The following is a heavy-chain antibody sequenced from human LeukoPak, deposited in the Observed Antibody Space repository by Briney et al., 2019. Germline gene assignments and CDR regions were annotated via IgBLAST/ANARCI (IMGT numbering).Heavy chain of an antibody. V-gene: IGHV1-2*02. CDR1: GYTFTGYY. Sequence: ASVKVSCKASGYTFTGYYMHWARQAPGQGLEWMGCINPNSGGTNYAQKFQGRVTMTRDTSISTAYMELSRLRSDDTAVYYCARVNVFGNKDRVLRFLEWSYWGQGTLVTVSS. J-gene: IGHJ4*02. D-gene: IGHD3-3*01. CDR2: INPNSGGT. CDR3: ARVNVFGNKDRVLRFLEWSY.